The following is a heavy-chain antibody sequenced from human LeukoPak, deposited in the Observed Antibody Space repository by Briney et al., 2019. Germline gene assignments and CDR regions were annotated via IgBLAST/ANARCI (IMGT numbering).Heavy chain of an antibody. CDR1: GYTFTSYY. D-gene: IGHD6-13*01. Sequence: ASVKVSCKASGYTFTSYYMHWVRQAPGQGLEWMGIINPSGGSTSYAQKFQGRVTMTRDMSTSTVYMELSSLRSEDTAVYYCARRGYSTPGYYYYMDVWGKGTTVTVSS. CDR3: ARRGYSTPGYYYYMDV. CDR2: INPSGGST. J-gene: IGHJ6*03. V-gene: IGHV1-46*01.